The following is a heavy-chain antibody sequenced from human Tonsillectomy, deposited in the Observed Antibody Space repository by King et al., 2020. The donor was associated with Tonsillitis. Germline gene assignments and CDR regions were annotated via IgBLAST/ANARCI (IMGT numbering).Heavy chain of an antibody. V-gene: IGHV3-33*08. D-gene: IGHD6-13*01. CDR3: ARENGLSSSWVYYFDY. CDR2: IWYDGTNK. CDR1: GFTFSSYC. Sequence: VQLVESGGGVVQPGRSLRLSCSASGFTFSSYCMHWVRQAPGQGLEWVAVIWYDGTNKYYSASVKGRFTISSDNSKNTLYLQMSSLRAEDTAVYYCARENGLSSSWVYYFDYWGQGTLVTVSS. J-gene: IGHJ4*02.